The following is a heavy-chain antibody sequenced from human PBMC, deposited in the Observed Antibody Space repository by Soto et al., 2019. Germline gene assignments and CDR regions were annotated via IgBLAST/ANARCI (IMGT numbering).Heavy chain of an antibody. Sequence: QITLKESGPTLVKPTQTLTLTCTFSGFSLSSSGVGVGWIRQPPGKALEWLTFIYWDDDKRYSPSLKIRLTITKATSKKQVVLTLTNMDPVDTPTYYCARLVGAGITYYFDSWGQGTLLTVSS. CDR2: IYWDDDK. J-gene: IGHJ4*02. CDR1: GFSLSSSGVG. V-gene: IGHV2-5*02. D-gene: IGHD1-26*01. CDR3: ARLVGAGITYYFDS.